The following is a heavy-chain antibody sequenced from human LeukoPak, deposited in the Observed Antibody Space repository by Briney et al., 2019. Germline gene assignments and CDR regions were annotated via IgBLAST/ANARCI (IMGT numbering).Heavy chain of an antibody. CDR1: GFTFSSYA. Sequence: GGSLRLSCAASGFTFSSYAMSWVRQAPGKGLEWVSGISSSGGSTVYADSVKGRFTISRDNSKNTLFLQMNSLRAEDTAVYYCAKDLEGNYCDYFDYWGQGSLVTVSS. CDR2: ISSSGGST. J-gene: IGHJ4*02. V-gene: IGHV3-23*01. D-gene: IGHD1-7*01. CDR3: AKDLEGNYCDYFDY.